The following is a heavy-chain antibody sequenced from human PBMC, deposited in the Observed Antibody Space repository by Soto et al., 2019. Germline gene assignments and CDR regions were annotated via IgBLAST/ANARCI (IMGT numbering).Heavy chain of an antibody. Sequence: GASVKVSCKASGGTFSSYRMNWVRQAPGQGLEWVGGIVPIYRTADYAQKFQGRVTITADESARTAYLEVRSLKSQDTAVYYCARDSGAKLSSSWGQGTLVTVSS. J-gene: IGHJ4*02. CDR2: IVPIYRTA. D-gene: IGHD6-13*01. CDR3: ARDSGAKLSSS. V-gene: IGHV1-69*13. CDR1: GGTFSSYR.